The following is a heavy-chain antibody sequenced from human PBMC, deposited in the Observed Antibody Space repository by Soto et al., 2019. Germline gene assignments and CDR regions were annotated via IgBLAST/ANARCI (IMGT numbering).Heavy chain of an antibody. CDR1: GCLFTAYS. J-gene: IGHJ1*01. CDR3: AREENCSGGTCYSEYFHR. Sequence: ASVKVSCKASGCLFTAYSMHWVRLAPGQGREWMGVVNPSGGSTKYAQNFQGRVTMTRDTSTTTIYMELSSLRSDDTAIYYCAREENCSGGTCYSEYFHRWGQGTLVTVSS. D-gene: IGHD2-15*01. V-gene: IGHV1-46*01. CDR2: VNPSGGST.